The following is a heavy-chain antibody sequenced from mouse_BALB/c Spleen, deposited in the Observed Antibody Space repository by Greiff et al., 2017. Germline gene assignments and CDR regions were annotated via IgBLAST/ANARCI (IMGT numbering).Heavy chain of an antibody. CDR1: GYTFTDYA. D-gene: IGHD2-10*02. Sequence: VQLQESGAELVRPGVSVKISCKGSGYTFTDYAMHWVKQSHAKSLEWIGVISTYYGDASYNQKFKGKATMTVDKSSSTAYMELARLTSEDSAIYYCARALQYGNYGGFAYWGQGTLVTVSA. CDR2: ISTYYGDA. CDR3: ARALQYGNYGGFAY. J-gene: IGHJ3*01. V-gene: IGHV1S137*01.